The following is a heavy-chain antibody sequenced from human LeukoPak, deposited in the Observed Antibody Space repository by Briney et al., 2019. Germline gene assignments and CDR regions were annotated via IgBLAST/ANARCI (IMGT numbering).Heavy chain of an antibody. Sequence: GGSLRLSCAASGFTFSSYWMSWVRQAPGKGLEWVANIKQDGSEKYYVDSVKGRFTISRDNAKNSLYLQMNSLRAEDTAVYYCAGEGYQLLSGAFDIWGQGTMVTVSS. CDR3: AGEGYQLLSGAFDI. J-gene: IGHJ3*02. CDR2: IKQDGSEK. V-gene: IGHV3-7*03. CDR1: GFTFSSYW. D-gene: IGHD2-2*01.